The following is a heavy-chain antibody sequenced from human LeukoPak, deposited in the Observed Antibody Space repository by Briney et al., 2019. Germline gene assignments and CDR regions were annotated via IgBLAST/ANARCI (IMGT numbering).Heavy chain of an antibody. J-gene: IGHJ5*02. CDR3: AREGGTGYYGNWFDP. D-gene: IGHD1-26*01. CDR2: ISRDGSAI. Sequence: PGGSLRLSCAASGFTFSDYYMSWIRQAPGKGLEWVSHISRDGSAIQYGDSVKGRFTISRDNAKNSLFLQMNSLRAEDTAVYYCAREGGTGYYGNWFDPWGQGTLVTVSS. V-gene: IGHV3-11*01. CDR1: GFTFSDYY.